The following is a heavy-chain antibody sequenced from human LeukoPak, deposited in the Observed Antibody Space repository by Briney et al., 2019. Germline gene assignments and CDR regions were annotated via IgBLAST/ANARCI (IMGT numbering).Heavy chain of an antibody. J-gene: IGHJ3*02. V-gene: IGHV4-59*01. Sequence: PSETLSLTCTVSGGSISSYYWSWIRQTPGKGLEWMGYIYYSGSTNYNPSLKSRVTISVDTSKNQFSLKLSSVTAADTAVYYCARGLLDGYTHPAAFDIWGQGTMVTVSS. D-gene: IGHD5-24*01. CDR3: ARGLLDGYTHPAAFDI. CDR1: GGSISSYY. CDR2: IYYSGST.